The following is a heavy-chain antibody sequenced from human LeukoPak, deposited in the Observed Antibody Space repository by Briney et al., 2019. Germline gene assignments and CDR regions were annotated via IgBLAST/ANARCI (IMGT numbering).Heavy chain of an antibody. D-gene: IGHD3-16*02. CDR2: IKQDGSEK. V-gene: IGHV3-7*01. Sequence: GGSLRLSCAASGFPFRSYWMSWVRQAPGKGLEGVANIKQDGSEKYYVDSVKGRFTISRDNAKNSLYLQMNSLRAEHTAVYYCARLREITFGGVIGIDYWGQGTLVTVSS. CDR1: GFPFRSYW. J-gene: IGHJ4*02. CDR3: ARLREITFGGVIGIDY.